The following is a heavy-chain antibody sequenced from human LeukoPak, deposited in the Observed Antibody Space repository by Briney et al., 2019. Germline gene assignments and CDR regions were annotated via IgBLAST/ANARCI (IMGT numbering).Heavy chain of an antibody. J-gene: IGHJ6*03. Sequence: GASVKVSCKASGGTFSSYAISWVRQAPGQGLEWMGGIIPIFGTANYARKFQGRVTITTDESTSTAYMELSSLRSEDTAVYYCARESGGNSYYYYMDVWGKGTTVTVSS. V-gene: IGHV1-69*05. CDR1: GGTFSSYA. D-gene: IGHD4-23*01. CDR2: IIPIFGTA. CDR3: ARESGGNSYYYYMDV.